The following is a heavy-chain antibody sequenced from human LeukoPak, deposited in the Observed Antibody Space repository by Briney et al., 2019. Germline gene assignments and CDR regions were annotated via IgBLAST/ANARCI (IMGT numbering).Heavy chain of an antibody. V-gene: IGHV1-8*01. CDR1: GYTFTSYD. J-gene: IGHJ4*02. D-gene: IGHD5-24*01. CDR3: ARVGDGYNHQIDY. Sequence: ASVKVSCKASGYTFTSYDINWVRQATGQGLEWMGWMNPNSGNTGYAQMFQGRVTMTRNTSITTAYMELSSLRSEDTAVYYCARVGDGYNHQIDYRGQGTLVTVSS. CDR2: MNPNSGNT.